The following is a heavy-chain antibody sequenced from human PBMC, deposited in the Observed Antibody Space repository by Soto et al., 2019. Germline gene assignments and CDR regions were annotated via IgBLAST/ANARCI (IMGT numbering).Heavy chain of an antibody. CDR3: ASGTNGASFVY. CDR2: VSSRSRTI. D-gene: IGHD2-8*01. CDR1: GFTFSDYY. Sequence: QVQLVESGGGLVKPGGSLRLSCAASGFTFSDYYMSWIRQAPGKGLEWVSYVSSRSRTIFYADSVKGRFTISRDNVENSLYLQMNSLRAEDTAVYYCASGTNGASFVYWCQGILVTVSS. J-gene: IGHJ4*02. V-gene: IGHV3-11*01.